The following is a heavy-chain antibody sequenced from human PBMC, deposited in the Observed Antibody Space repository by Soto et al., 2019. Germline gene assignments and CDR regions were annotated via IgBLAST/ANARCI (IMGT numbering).Heavy chain of an antibody. D-gene: IGHD3-22*01. Sequence: QVQLVESGGGVVQPGRSLRLSCAASGFTFSSYGMHWVRQAPGKGLEWVAVIWYDGSNKYYADSVKGRFTISRDNSKNTLYRQMNSLRAEDTAVYYCARGGPSMYYGSSGYSSPFDYWGQGTLVTVSS. CDR3: ARGGPSMYYGSSGYSSPFDY. CDR2: IWYDGSNK. V-gene: IGHV3-33*01. J-gene: IGHJ4*02. CDR1: GFTFSSYG.